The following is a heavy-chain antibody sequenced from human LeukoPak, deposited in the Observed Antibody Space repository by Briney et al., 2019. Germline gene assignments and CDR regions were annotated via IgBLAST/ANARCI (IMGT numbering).Heavy chain of an antibody. Sequence: ASVKVSCKASGYTFTSYGISWVRQAPGQGLEWMGWISAYNGNTNYAQKLQGRVTMTTDTSTSTAYMELRSLRSDDTAVYYCATGGSGWYEGRLPDYWGQGTLVTVSS. CDR1: GYTFTSYG. V-gene: IGHV1-18*01. CDR3: ATGGSGWYEGRLPDY. CDR2: ISAYNGNT. J-gene: IGHJ4*02. D-gene: IGHD6-19*01.